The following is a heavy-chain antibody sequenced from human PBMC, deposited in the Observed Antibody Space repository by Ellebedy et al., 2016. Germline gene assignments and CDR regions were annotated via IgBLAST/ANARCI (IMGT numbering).Heavy chain of an antibody. J-gene: IGHJ6*02. Sequence: GGSLRLSCAASGFTFSSYSMNWVRQAPGKGLEWVSYISSSSSTIYYADSVKGRFTISRDNAKNSLYLQMNSLRAEDTAVYYCARDPAYYDILTGYYIYSYYGMDVWGQGTTVTVSS. D-gene: IGHD3-9*01. CDR2: ISSSSSTI. CDR3: ARDPAYYDILTGYYIYSYYGMDV. V-gene: IGHV3-48*01. CDR1: GFTFSSYS.